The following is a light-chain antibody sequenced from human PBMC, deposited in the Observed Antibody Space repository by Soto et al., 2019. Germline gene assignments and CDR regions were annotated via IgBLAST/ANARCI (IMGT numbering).Light chain of an antibody. CDR1: QSVSSY. J-gene: IGKJ1*01. Sequence: DIVLTQSPATLSLSPGQTATLSCRASQSVSSYLAWYQQKAGQAPRLLIYEGSNRATGIPTRFSGSGSGTDFTLTISGLEPEDFAVYYCQQRNNWPWTFGQGTKVAIK. CDR2: EGS. CDR3: QQRNNWPWT. V-gene: IGKV3-11*01.